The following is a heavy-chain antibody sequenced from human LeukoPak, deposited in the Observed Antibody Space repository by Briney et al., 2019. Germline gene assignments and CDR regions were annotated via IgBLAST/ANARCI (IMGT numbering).Heavy chain of an antibody. D-gene: IGHD5/OR15-5a*01. CDR2: ISYDGSNK. J-gene: IGHJ6*02. CDR1: GFTFSSYA. Sequence: GGSLRLSCAASGFTFSSYAMHWVRQAPGKGLEWVAVISYDGSNKYYADSVKGRFTISRDNSKNTLYLQMNSLRAEDTAVYYCARDAHKVSPYRVSLLFYYYYGMDVWGQGTTVTVPS. CDR3: ARDAHKVSPYRVSLLFYYYYGMDV. V-gene: IGHV3-30-3*01.